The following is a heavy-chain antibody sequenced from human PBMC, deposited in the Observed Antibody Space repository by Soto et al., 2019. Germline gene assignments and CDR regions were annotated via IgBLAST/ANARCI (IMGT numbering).Heavy chain of an antibody. Sequence: EVQLVESGGGLVQPGRSLRLSCIASGFNFNDHGMHWVRQARGKGLEWVSGITWHSDGMGYADSVKGRFTISRDNAKNSLYLQMNSLRVEDTALYYCAKDHSGFSGYMDVWGKGTRVSVSS. J-gene: IGHJ6*03. CDR1: GFNFNDHG. CDR3: AKDHSGFSGYMDV. D-gene: IGHD3-10*01. V-gene: IGHV3-9*01. CDR2: ITWHSDGM.